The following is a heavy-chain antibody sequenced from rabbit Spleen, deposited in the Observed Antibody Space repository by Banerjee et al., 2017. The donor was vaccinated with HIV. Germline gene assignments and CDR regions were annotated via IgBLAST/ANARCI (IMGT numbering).Heavy chain of an antibody. J-gene: IGHJ4*01. CDR3: ARDLVGVIGWNFYL. CDR1: GFSFGDRDV. Sequence: QSVEESGGGLVKPTGSLTLTCKASGFSFGDRDVMCWVRQAPGKGLEWIACINAATGKPVYATWAKGRFTISRTSSTTVTLRMTSLTAADRAAYFCARDLVGVIGWNFYLWGPGTLVTVS. V-gene: IGHV1S40*01. D-gene: IGHD1-1*01. CDR2: INAATGKP.